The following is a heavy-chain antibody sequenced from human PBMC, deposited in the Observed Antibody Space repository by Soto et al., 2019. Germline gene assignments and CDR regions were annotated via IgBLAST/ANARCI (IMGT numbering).Heavy chain of an antibody. D-gene: IGHD4-17*01. V-gene: IGHV1-69*02. CDR3: ARGTTVTTEPDL. CDR1: GGTFSSYT. J-gene: IGHJ2*01. CDR2: IIPILGIA. Sequence: QVQLVQSGAEVKKPGSSVKVSCKASGGTFSSYTISWVRQAPGQGLEWMGRIIPILGIANYAQKFQGRVTITADKATSTAYMELSSLRSEDTAVYYCARGTTVTTEPDLWGRGTLVTVSS.